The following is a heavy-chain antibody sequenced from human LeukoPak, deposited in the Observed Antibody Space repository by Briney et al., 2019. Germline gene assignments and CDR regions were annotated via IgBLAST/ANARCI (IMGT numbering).Heavy chain of an antibody. D-gene: IGHD2-15*01. CDR1: GYAFVNYW. V-gene: IGHV5-51*01. CDR3: ARFEVNHEDGSAFYYFDY. Sequence: GESLQISCRVFGYAFVNYWIGWVRQVPGRGLEWMGIIYHSDSDIKYNPSFEGQVTFSADKSINTAYLQWNSLKASDTAMYYCARFEVNHEDGSAFYYFDYWGQGTLVTVSS. J-gene: IGHJ4*02. CDR2: IYHSDSDI.